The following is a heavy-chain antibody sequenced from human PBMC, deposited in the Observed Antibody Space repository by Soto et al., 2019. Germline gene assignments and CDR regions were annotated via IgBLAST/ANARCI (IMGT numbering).Heavy chain of an antibody. Sequence: GGSLRLSCAASGFTFSSYWMHWVRQAPGKGLVWVSRINSDGRSTSYADSVKGRFTISRDNAKNTLYLQMNSLRAEDTAVYYCARGDFESPDWFDPWGQGTLVTVPQ. CDR3: ARGDFESPDWFDP. V-gene: IGHV3-74*01. J-gene: IGHJ5*02. CDR1: GFTFSSYW. CDR2: INSDGRST. D-gene: IGHD3-16*01.